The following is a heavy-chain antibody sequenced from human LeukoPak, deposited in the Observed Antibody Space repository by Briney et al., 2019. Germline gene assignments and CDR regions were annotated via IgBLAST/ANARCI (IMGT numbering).Heavy chain of an antibody. CDR1: GYTFTAYA. D-gene: IGHD2-15*01. CDR2: INTNTGNP. CDR3: ARTLVAAPNQKAWSFDY. V-gene: IGHV7-4-1*02. J-gene: IGHJ4*02. Sequence: WASVQVSCKASGYTFTAYAINWVRQAPGQGLEWMGWINTNTGNPTYAQGFTGRFVFSLGTSVSTAYLQISSLKAEDTAVYYCARTLVAAPNQKAWSFDYWGQGTLVTVSS.